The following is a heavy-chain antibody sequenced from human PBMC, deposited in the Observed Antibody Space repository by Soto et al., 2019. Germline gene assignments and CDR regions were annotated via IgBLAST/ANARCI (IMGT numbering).Heavy chain of an antibody. V-gene: IGHV3-23*01. J-gene: IGHJ4*02. CDR3: ENLIVVAMGDY. Sequence: PGGSLRLSCAASGFTFSSYAMSWVRQAPGKGLEWVSAISGSGGSTYYADSVKGRFTISRDNSKNTLYLQMNSPRAEDTAVYYCENLIVVAMGDYWGQGTLVTVSS. CDR1: GFTFSSYA. CDR2: ISGSGGST. D-gene: IGHD3-22*01.